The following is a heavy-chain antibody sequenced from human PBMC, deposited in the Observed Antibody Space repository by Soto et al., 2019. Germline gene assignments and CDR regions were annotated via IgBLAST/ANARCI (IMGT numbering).Heavy chain of an antibody. D-gene: IGHD2-8*01. CDR1: GFTFSSYA. CDR3: AKQPYEARACYFDY. Sequence: GGSLRLSCAASGFTFSSYAMTWVRQAPGKGLECVSTITGSGGSTYYADSVKGRFTISRDNSKNTLYLQMNSLRAEDTAVYYCAKQPYEARACYFDYWSRGTLVTVSS. CDR2: ITGSGGST. J-gene: IGHJ4*01. V-gene: IGHV3-23*01.